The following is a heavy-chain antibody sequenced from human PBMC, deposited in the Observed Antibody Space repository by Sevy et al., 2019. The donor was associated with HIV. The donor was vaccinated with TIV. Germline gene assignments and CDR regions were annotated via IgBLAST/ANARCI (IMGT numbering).Heavy chain of an antibody. CDR3: ARESTTRPRVLDY. Sequence: SETLSLTCSVSGGSISSYCWTWVRQSPGKGLEWIGNIYFTGNTDYSPSLKSRVTLSLDTSKSQFSLTLKSVTAADTAIYFCARESTTRPRVLDYWGQGTLVTVSS. D-gene: IGHD1-1*01. CDR2: IYFTGNT. J-gene: IGHJ4*02. CDR1: GGSISSYC. V-gene: IGHV4-59*01.